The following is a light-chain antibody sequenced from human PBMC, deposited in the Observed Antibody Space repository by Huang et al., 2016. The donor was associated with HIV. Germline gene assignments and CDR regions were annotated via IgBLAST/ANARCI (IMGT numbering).Light chain of an antibody. Sequence: EIVLTQSPATLSLSPGERATLSCRASQSVSSYLAWYQQKPDQAPRLLIYDASNRATGNPARFRGSGSGTDFTLTSSSLEPEDFAVYYCQHRSDWSYTFGQGTKLEIK. V-gene: IGKV3-11*01. J-gene: IGKJ2*01. CDR2: DAS. CDR3: QHRSDWSYT. CDR1: QSVSSY.